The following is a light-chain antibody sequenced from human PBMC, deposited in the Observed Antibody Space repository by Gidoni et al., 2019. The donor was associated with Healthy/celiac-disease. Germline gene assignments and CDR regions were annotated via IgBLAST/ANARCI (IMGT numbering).Light chain of an antibody. CDR1: QSVSSSY. CDR3: QQYGSSPFT. Sequence: EIGSTQSPGTLSLSPGERATLPCRASQSVSSSYLAWYQQKPGQAPRPLIYGASSRATGIPDRFSGSGSGTDFTLTISRLEPEDFAVYYCQQYGSSPFTFGPGTKVDIK. J-gene: IGKJ3*01. V-gene: IGKV3-20*01. CDR2: GAS.